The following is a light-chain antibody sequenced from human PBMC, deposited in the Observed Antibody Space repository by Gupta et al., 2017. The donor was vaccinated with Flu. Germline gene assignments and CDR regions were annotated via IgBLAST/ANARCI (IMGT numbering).Light chain of an antibody. J-gene: IGKJ2*01. Sequence: ESATTSCRASQTITHNYLAWYQHKPGQPPRLLIYGASSRATGIPDRFSGSGSGTDFTLTISRLDPEDFAVYYCQQIGSSPYTFGQGTKLEIK. CDR1: QTITHNY. CDR2: GAS. V-gene: IGKV3-20*01. CDR3: QQIGSSPYT.